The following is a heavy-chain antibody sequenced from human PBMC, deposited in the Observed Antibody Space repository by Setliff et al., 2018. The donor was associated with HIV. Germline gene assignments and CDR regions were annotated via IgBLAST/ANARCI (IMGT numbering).Heavy chain of an antibody. D-gene: IGHD2-15*01. CDR2: IYYSGST. J-gene: IGHJ5*02. Sequence: PSETLSLTCTVSGGSIRSYYWSWIRQPPGKGLEWIGYIYYSGSTNYNPSLKSRVTISVDTSKNQFSLKLSSVTAADTAVYYCARGVVVAATRWFDPWGQGTLVTVSS. CDR1: GGSIRSYY. CDR3: ARGVVVAATRWFDP. V-gene: IGHV4-59*01.